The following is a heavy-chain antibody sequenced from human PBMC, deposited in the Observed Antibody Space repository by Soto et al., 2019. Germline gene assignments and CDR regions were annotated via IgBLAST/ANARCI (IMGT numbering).Heavy chain of an antibody. V-gene: IGHV1-8*01. D-gene: IGHD3-3*01. Sequence: GASVKVSCKASGYTFTTYDIIWVRRAPGQGLEWLGSMDPISGSAGVAQNFQGRITMTRNISTNTAHMELSSLQSEDTAVYYCARERKFDFWRKGLDVWGQGTKVTVSS. J-gene: IGHJ6*02. CDR1: GYTFTTYD. CDR2: MDPISGSA. CDR3: ARERKFDFWRKGLDV.